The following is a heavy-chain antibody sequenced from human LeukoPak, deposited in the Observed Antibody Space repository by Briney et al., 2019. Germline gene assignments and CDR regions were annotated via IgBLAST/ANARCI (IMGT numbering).Heavy chain of an antibody. D-gene: IGHD2-15*01. CDR2: IYPGDSDT. J-gene: IGHJ5*02. V-gene: IGHV5-51*01. CDR1: GYSFTSYW. CDR3: EISRGYPGRFDP. Sequence: LGESLKISCKGSGYSFTSYWIVGVRQMPGKGLEWMGIIYPGDSDTRYSPSFQGQVTISADKSISTAYLQWNSLKASDTAMYYCEISRGYPGRFDPWCQGTLVTVSS.